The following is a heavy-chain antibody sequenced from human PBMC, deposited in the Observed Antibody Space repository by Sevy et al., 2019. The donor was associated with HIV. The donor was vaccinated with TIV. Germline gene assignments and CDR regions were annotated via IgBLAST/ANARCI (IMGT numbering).Heavy chain of an antibody. V-gene: IGHV3-23*01. J-gene: IGHJ4*02. CDR1: GFTFSSYA. D-gene: IGHD3-10*01. Sequence: GGSLRLSCAASGFTFSSYAMSWVRQAPGKGLEWVSAISGSGGSTYYADSVKGRFTISRDNSKNTRYLQMNSLRAEETAVYYCAKGGDTMVRGAINMDYWGQGTLVTVSS. CDR2: ISGSGGST. CDR3: AKGGDTMVRGAINMDY.